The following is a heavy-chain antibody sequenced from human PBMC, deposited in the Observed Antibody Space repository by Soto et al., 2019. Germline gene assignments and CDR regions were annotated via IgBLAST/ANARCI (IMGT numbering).Heavy chain of an antibody. Sequence: PSETLSLTCAVSGGSISSSHWWSWVRQPPGKGLEWIGEIYHSGSTNYNPSLKSRVTISVDKSKNQFSLKLSSVTAADTAVYYCARESRYCSGGSCYFLPGIDYWGQGTLVTVSS. CDR3: ARESRYCSGGSCYFLPGIDY. V-gene: IGHV4-4*02. J-gene: IGHJ4*02. D-gene: IGHD2-15*01. CDR2: IYHSGST. CDR1: GGSISSSHW.